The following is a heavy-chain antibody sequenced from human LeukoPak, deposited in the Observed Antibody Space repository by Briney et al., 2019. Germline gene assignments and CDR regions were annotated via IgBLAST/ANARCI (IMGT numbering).Heavy chain of an antibody. CDR3: ARGASGSGKYNWFDP. V-gene: IGHV1-18*01. CDR2: ISAFNGNT. D-gene: IGHD3-10*01. J-gene: IGHJ5*02. Sequence: ASVKVSCKASGATFSSYAISWVRQAPGQGLERMGWISAFNGNTNYAQKLQGRVTMTTDTSTSTAYMELRSLRSDDTAVYYCARGASGSGKYNWFDPWGQGTLVTVSS. CDR1: GATFSSYA.